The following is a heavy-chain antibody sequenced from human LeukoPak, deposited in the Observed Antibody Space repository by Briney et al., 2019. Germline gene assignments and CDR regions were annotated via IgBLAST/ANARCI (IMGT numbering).Heavy chain of an antibody. CDR3: ARHIAAAGTRNWFDP. Sequence: PSGTLSLTCTVSGGSISSYYWSWIRQPAGKGLEWIGRIYTSGSTNYNPSLKSRVTISVDTSKNQFSLKLSSVTAADTAVYYCARHIAAAGTRNWFDPWGQGTLVTVSS. V-gene: IGHV4-4*07. J-gene: IGHJ5*02. CDR1: GGSISSYY. D-gene: IGHD6-13*01. CDR2: IYTSGST.